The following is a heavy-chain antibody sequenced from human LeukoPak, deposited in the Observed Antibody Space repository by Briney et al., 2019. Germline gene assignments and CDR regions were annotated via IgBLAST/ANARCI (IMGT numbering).Heavy chain of an antibody. CDR3: ARDQSDYYDSSGYYLPDYYYGMDV. Sequence: PSETLSLTCAVYGGSFSSYYWSWIRQPAGKGLEWIGRIYTSGSTNYNPSLKSRVTMSVDTSKNQFSLKLSSVTAADTAVYYCARDQSDYYDSSGYYLPDYYYGMDVWGQGTTVTVSS. CDR2: IYTSGST. V-gene: IGHV4-4*07. CDR1: GGSFSSYY. D-gene: IGHD3-22*01. J-gene: IGHJ6*02.